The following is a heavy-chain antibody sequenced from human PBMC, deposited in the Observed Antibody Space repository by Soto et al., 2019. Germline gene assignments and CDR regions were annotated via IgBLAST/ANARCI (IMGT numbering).Heavy chain of an antibody. CDR1: GYTFTSYD. J-gene: IGHJ2*01. CDR3: ASGRFYHFWSGRPRWYFDL. V-gene: IGHV1-8*01. D-gene: IGHD3-3*01. Sequence: QVQLVQSGAEVKKPGASVKVSCKASGYTFTSYDINWVRQATEQGLERMGWMNPNSGDTGYAQKFQGRVTMTRGTSISTTYMELSSLRSEDTAVYYRASGRFYHFWSGRPRWYFDLWGRGTLVTVSS. CDR2: MNPNSGDT.